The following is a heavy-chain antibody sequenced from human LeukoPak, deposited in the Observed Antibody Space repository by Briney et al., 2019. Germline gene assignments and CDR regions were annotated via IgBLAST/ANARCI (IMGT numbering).Heavy chain of an antibody. V-gene: IGHV3-48*04. CDR2: ISSSSSTI. D-gene: IGHD5-12*01. CDR3: ARELYSGYDYYFDY. J-gene: IGHJ4*02. CDR1: GFTFSSYS. Sequence: GGSLRLSCAASGFTFSSYSMNWVRQAPGKGLEWVSYISSSSSTIYYADSVKGRFTISRDNAKNSLYLQMNSLRAEDTAVYYCARELYSGYDYYFDYWGQGTLVTVSS.